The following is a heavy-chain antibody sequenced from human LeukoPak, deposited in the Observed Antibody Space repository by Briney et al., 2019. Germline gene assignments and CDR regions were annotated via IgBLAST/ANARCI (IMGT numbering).Heavy chain of an antibody. Sequence: GGSLRLSCESSGFTFSSYAMGWVRKAPGKGLEWVSSMSGSGHITSYSDSLKRRSTISSHNSKTTLDLQMHILTAEATALYYSAQTYQMMIFLQNWGKGTLVSVSS. CDR3: AQTYQMMIFLQN. V-gene: IGHV3-23*01. J-gene: IGHJ4*02. D-gene: IGHD2-15*01. CDR1: GFTFSSYA. CDR2: MSGSGHIT.